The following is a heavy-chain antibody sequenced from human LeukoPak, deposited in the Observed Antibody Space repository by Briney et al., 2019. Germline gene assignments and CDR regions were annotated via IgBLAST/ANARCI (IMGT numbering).Heavy chain of an antibody. Sequence: GGSLRLSCAASGFTFNTYGMSWVRQAPGKGLEWVSGISGSGGATYYADSVKGRFTISRDNAKNSLYLQMNSLRAEDTAVYYCARDRGYSYALDAFDIWGQGTMVTVSS. J-gene: IGHJ3*02. CDR1: GFTFNTYG. CDR3: ARDRGYSYALDAFDI. D-gene: IGHD5-18*01. CDR2: ISGSGGAT. V-gene: IGHV3-23*01.